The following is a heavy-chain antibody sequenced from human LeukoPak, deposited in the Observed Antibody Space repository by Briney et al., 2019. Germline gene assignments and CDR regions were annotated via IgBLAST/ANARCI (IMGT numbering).Heavy chain of an antibody. V-gene: IGHV4-34*01. CDR1: GGSFSGYY. J-gene: IGHJ4*02. D-gene: IGHD3-22*01. CDR2: INHSGST. Sequence: SETLSLTCAVYGGSFSGYYWSWIRQPPGKGLEWVGEINHSGSTNYNPSLKSRVTISVDTSKNQFSLKLSSVTAADTAVYYCATRGYYLDYWGQGTLVTVSS. CDR3: ATRGYYLDY.